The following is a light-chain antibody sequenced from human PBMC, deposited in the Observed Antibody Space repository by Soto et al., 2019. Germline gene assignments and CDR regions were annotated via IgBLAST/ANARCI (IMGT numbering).Light chain of an antibody. CDR3: QQYGSSPVT. CDR1: QSVSSY. CDR2: GAS. Sequence: EIVLTQSPDTLSLSPGERATLSCRASQSVSSYLAWYQQRPGQAPRLLIYGASNRATGIPDRLSGSGSGTDFTLTISRLEPEDFAVYYCQQYGSSPVTFGQGTKVDIK. V-gene: IGKV3-20*01. J-gene: IGKJ1*01.